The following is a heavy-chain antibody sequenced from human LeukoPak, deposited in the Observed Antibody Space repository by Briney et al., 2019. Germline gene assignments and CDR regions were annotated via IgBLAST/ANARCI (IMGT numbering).Heavy chain of an antibody. CDR2: MNPNSGNT. J-gene: IGHJ4*02. D-gene: IGHD2-2*01. CDR3: ARVSSIDKGFDY. V-gene: IGHV1-8*01. CDR1: GYTLTELS. Sequence: ASVKVSCKVSGYTLTELSMHWVRQAPGQGLEWMGWMNPNSGNTGYAQKFQGRVTMTRNTSISTAYMELSSLRSEDTAVYYCARVSSIDKGFDYWGQGTLVTVSS.